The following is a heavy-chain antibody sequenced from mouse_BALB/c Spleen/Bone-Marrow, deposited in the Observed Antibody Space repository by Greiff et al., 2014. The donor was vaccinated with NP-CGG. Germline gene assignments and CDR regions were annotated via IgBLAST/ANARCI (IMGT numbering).Heavy chain of an antibody. J-gene: IGHJ2*01. CDR1: GFNIKDYF. V-gene: IGHV14-1*02. Sequence: EVQLQQSGAELVRPGALVKLSCKASGFNIKDYFMHWVKQRPEQGLEWIGWIDPEIGNTLYDPKFQGKASITADTSSSTAYLQLSSLTSEDTAVYYCARLFGTRDFDYWGQGTTLTVSS. CDR2: IDPEIGNT. CDR3: ARLFGTRDFDY. D-gene: IGHD4-1*01.